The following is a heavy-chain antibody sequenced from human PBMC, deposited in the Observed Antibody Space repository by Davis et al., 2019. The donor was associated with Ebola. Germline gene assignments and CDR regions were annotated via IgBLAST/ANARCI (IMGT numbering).Heavy chain of an antibody. CDR2: IKQDGSEK. Sequence: GESLKISCAVSGFNVRNNYLNWVRQAPGKGLEWVANIKQDGSEKYYVDSVKGRFTISRDNAKNSLYLQMNSLRAGDTAVYYCAKEWGSAAVNWYTIDHWGRGSLVTVSS. CDR1: GFNVRNNY. V-gene: IGHV3-7*03. D-gene: IGHD1/OR15-1a*01. J-gene: IGHJ4*02. CDR3: AKEWGSAAVNWYTIDH.